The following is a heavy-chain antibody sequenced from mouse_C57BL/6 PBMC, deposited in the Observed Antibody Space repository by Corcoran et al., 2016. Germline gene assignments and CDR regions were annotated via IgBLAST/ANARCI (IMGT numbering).Heavy chain of an antibody. J-gene: IGHJ3*01. V-gene: IGHV9-3*01. D-gene: IGHD1-1*01. Sequence: QIQSVQSGPELKKPGETVKISCKASGYTFTTYGMSWVKQAPGKGLKRMGWINTYSGVPTYADDFKGRFAFSLETSASTAYLQINNLKNEDTATYFCARSHYYGSSSAWFAYWGQGTLVTVSA. CDR3: ARSHYYGSSSAWFAY. CDR1: GYTFTTYG. CDR2: INTYSGVP.